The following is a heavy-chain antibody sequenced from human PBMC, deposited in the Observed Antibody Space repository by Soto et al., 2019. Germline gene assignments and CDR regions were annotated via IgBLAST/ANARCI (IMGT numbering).Heavy chain of an antibody. J-gene: IGHJ4*02. V-gene: IGHV4-61*01. CDR1: ASTLSNKNYY. D-gene: IGHD4-17*01. CDR3: ARTTAVPNTLRSRYFLDY. Sequence: WETLSFPGSVSASTLSNKNYYRSWIRQPPGKRLEWIGHVYYSGSTNYNPSLKSRVTISVDLSKNQFSLRLSSVTTADTAVYYCARTTAVPNTLRSRYFLDYWDRGPMVTISS. CDR2: VYYSGST.